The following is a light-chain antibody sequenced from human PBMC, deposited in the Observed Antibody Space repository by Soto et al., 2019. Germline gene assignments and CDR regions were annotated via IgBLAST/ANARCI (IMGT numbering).Light chain of an antibody. CDR3: QQYNNWPRAT. CDR1: QSISSN. V-gene: IGKV3-15*01. CDR2: RTS. Sequence: EIVMTQSPATLSVSPWERATLSCSASQSISSNLAWYQQKPGQAPRLLMFRTSSRATGFPARFSGSGSGTEFNLTISSLQSEDFGVYYCQQYNNWPRATFGGGTKVDI. J-gene: IGKJ4*01.